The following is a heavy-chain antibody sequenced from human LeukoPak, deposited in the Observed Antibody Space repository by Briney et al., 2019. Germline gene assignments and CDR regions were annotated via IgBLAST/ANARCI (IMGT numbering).Heavy chain of an antibody. J-gene: IGHJ4*01. CDR2: IYYSGST. V-gene: IGHV4-39*01. CDR1: GGSISSSSYY. Sequence: SQTLSLTCTVSGGSISSSSYYWGWIRQPPGKGLEWIGSIYYSGSTYYNPSLKSRVTISVDTSKNQFSLKLSSVTAADTAVYYCARHADNTAMGNYFDYWGQEPWSPSPQ. CDR3: ARHADNTAMGNYFDY. D-gene: IGHD5-18*01.